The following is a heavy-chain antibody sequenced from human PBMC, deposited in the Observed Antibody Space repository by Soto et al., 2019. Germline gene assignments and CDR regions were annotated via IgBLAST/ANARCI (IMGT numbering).Heavy chain of an antibody. CDR2: ISSSSSYI. J-gene: IGHJ3*02. Sequence: GVLRPSCAASGFTFSSYSMNWVRQAPGKGLEWVSSISSSSSYIYYADSVKGRFTISRDNAKNSLYLQMNSLRAEDTAVYYCARAATYYYDSSGYYLGAFDIWGQGTMVTVSS. CDR1: GFTFSSYS. V-gene: IGHV3-21*01. CDR3: ARAATYYYDSSGYYLGAFDI. D-gene: IGHD3-22*01.